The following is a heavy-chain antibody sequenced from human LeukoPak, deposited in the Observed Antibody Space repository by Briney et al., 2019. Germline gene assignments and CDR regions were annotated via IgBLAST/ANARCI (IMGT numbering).Heavy chain of an antibody. V-gene: IGHV4-61*02. CDR3: ATSSIAAPDFDY. Sequence: PSETLSLTCTVSGGSISSGSYYWSWIRQPAGKGLEWIGRIYTSGSTNYNPSLKSRVTISVDTSKNQFSLKLSSLTAADTAVDYCATSSIAAPDFDYWGQGTLVTVSS. CDR2: IYTSGST. J-gene: IGHJ4*02. D-gene: IGHD6-6*01. CDR1: GGSISSGSYY.